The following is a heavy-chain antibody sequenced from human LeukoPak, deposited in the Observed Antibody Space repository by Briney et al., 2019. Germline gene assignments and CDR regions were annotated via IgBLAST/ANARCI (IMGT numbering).Heavy chain of an antibody. Sequence: ASVKVSCKASGYTFTSYGISWVRQAPGQGLEWMGWISAYNGSTNYAQKLQGRVTMTTDTSTSTAYMELRSLRSDDTAVYYCARVPGTTTGGYYYYYGMDVWGQGTTVTVSS. CDR3: ARVPGTTTGGYYYYYGMDV. CDR1: GYTFTSYG. J-gene: IGHJ6*02. D-gene: IGHD1-1*01. V-gene: IGHV1-18*01. CDR2: ISAYNGST.